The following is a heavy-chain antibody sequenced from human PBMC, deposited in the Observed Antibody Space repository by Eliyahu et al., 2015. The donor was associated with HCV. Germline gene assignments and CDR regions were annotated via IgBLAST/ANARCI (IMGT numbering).Heavy chain of an antibody. D-gene: IGHD6-13*01. CDR1: GXXFSSYG. V-gene: IGHV3-30*18. CDR2: ISYDGSNK. J-gene: IGHJ4*02. CDR3: AKGGSSSWYLDY. Sequence: QVQLVESGGGVVQPGRSLXLSCAASGXXFSSYGMHWVRQAPGKGLEWVAVISYDGSNKYYADSVKGRFTISRDNSKNTLYLQTNSLRAEDTAVYYCAKGGSSSWYLDYWGQGTLVTVSS.